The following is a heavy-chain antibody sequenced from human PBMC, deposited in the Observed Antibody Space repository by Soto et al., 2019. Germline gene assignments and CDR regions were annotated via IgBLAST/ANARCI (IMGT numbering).Heavy chain of an antibody. J-gene: IGHJ4*02. CDR1: GFTFSSYG. D-gene: IGHD2-15*01. V-gene: IGHV3-30*18. CDR2: ISYDGSNK. CDR3: AKVGYCSGGSCYHFDY. Sequence: VQLVESGGGVVQPGRSLRLSCAASGFTFSSYGMHWVRQAPGKGLEWVAVISYDGSNKYYADSVKGRFTISRDNSKNTLYLQMNSLRAEDTAVYYCAKVGYCSGGSCYHFDYWGQGTLVTVSS.